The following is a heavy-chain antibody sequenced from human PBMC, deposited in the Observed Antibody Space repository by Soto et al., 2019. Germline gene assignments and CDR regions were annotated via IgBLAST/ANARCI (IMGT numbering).Heavy chain of an antibody. V-gene: IGHV4-4*02. Sequence: QVQLQESGAGLVKPSGTLSLTCAVTGGSISSSNWWSWVRQPPGKGLEWIWEIYHSGSTNYNPSLNSRVTISVDKSNNQFFLMPTSATAATTAVYYCARGIGEYQLLLRWFDPWGQGTLVSVSS. J-gene: IGHJ5*02. CDR2: IYHSGST. D-gene: IGHD2-2*01. CDR3: ARGIGEYQLLLRWFDP. CDR1: GGSISSSNW.